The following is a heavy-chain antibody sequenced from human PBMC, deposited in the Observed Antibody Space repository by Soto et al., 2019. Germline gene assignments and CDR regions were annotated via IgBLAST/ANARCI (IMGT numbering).Heavy chain of an antibody. Sequence: ASVKVSCKASGYTFTSYYMHWVRQAPGHGLEWMGIINPSGGSTSYAQKFQGRVTMTRDTSTSTVYMELSSLRYEDTAVYYCAREREIAARYHYYYGMDVWGQGTTVTVSS. J-gene: IGHJ6*02. CDR3: AREREIAARYHYYYGMDV. CDR1: GYTFTSYY. D-gene: IGHD6-6*01. CDR2: INPSGGST. V-gene: IGHV1-46*01.